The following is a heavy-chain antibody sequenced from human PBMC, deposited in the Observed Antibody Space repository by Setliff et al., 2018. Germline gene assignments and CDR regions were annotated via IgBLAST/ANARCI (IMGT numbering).Heavy chain of an antibody. Sequence: PGESLKISCKGSGYRFTTYWIGWVRQMPGKGLEWMGIVFSGDSDTRYSPSFQGQVTISADRSISTAYLQWRSLKASDTAIYYCARVGPLTDDAFDIWGQGTMVTVSS. CDR3: ARVGPLTDDAFDI. D-gene: IGHD1-26*01. J-gene: IGHJ3*02. CDR2: VFSGDSDT. V-gene: IGHV5-51*01. CDR1: GYRFTTYW.